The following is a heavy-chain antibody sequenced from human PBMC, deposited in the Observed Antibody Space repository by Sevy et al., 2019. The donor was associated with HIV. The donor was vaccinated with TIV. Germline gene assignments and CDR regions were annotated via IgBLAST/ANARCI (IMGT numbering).Heavy chain of an antibody. J-gene: IGHJ3*02. CDR3: ARLPPDSGSPPWHAFDI. V-gene: IGHV1-2*06. D-gene: IGHD1-26*01. CDR2: INPNSGGT. CDR1: GYTFTGYY. Sequence: ASVKVSCKASGYTFTGYYMHWVRQAPGQGLEWMGRINPNSGGTNYAQKFQGRVTMTRDTSISTAYMELSRLRSDDTAVYYCARLPPDSGSPPWHAFDIWGQGTMVTVSS.